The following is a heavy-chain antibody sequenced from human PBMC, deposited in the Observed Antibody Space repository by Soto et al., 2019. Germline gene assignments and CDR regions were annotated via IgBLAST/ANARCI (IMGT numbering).Heavy chain of an antibody. V-gene: IGHV3-33*01. J-gene: IGHJ6*02. CDR2: IWYDGSNK. Sequence: GESLKISCAASGFTFSSYGMHWVRQAPGKGLEWVAVIWYDGSNKYYADSVKGRFTISRDNSKNTLYLQMNSLRAEDTAVYYCAREEGSIAARPGYYYYYGMDVWGQGTTVTVSS. CDR1: GFTFSSYG. D-gene: IGHD6-6*01. CDR3: AREEGSIAARPGYYYYYGMDV.